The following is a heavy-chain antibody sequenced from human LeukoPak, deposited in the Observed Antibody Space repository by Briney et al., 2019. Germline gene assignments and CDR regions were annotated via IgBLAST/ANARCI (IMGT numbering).Heavy chain of an antibody. V-gene: IGHV1-8*01. Sequence: GASVKVSCKASGYTFSDYDINWVRQATGQGLEWMGWMNPNSGNTGYAQKFQGRVTMTRNTSINTAYMELSSMRSEDTAVYCCARGGTRYCTSTSCSDYYYYGMDVWGQGTTVTVSS. CDR3: ARGGTRYCTSTSCSDYYYYGMDV. CDR1: GYTFSDYD. J-gene: IGHJ6*02. D-gene: IGHD2-2*01. CDR2: MNPNSGNT.